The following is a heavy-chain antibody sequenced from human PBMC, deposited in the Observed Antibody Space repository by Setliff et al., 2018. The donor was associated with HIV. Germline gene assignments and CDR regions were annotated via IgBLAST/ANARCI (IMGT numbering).Heavy chain of an antibody. CDR1: GGSISSYY. CDR3: ARAPTGELDF. D-gene: IGHD7-27*01. Sequence: ETLSLTCTVSGGSISSYYWSWIRQPPGKGLEWIGYIYYSGSTNYNPSLKSRVTISIDTSKNQFSLKLSSVTAADTAVYYCARAPTGELDFWGQGTLVTVSS. CDR2: IYYSGST. V-gene: IGHV4-59*08. J-gene: IGHJ4*02.